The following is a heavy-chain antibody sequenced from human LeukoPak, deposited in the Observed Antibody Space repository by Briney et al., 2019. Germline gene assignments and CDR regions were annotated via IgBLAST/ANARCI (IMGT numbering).Heavy chain of an antibody. D-gene: IGHD3-22*01. CDR1: GFTFSSYA. V-gene: IGHV3-23*01. J-gene: IGHJ4*02. Sequence: PGGSLRLSCAASGFTFSSYAMSWVRQAPGKGLEWDSAISGSGGSTYYADSVKGRFTISRDNSKNTLYLQMNSLRAEDTAVYYCAKDLRMVYATPSSYYYDSSGPGHYWGQGTLVTVSS. CDR3: AKDLRMVYATPSSYYYDSSGPGHY. CDR2: ISGSGGST.